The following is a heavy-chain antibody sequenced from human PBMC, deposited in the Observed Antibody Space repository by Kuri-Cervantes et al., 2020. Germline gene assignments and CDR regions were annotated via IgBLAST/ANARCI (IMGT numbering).Heavy chain of an antibody. CDR1: RFTFSRYP. J-gene: IGHJ6*03. Sequence: GESLKISCAASRFTFSRYPMHWVRQAPGKGLEWVAVISYDGSNEYYADSVKGRFTISRDNSKNTLYLQMNSLRAEDTAVYYCARCLQLLFYYYMDVCGKGTTVTVSS. CDR2: ISYDGSNE. D-gene: IGHD2-2*01. CDR3: ARCLQLLFYYYMDV. V-gene: IGHV3-30-3*01.